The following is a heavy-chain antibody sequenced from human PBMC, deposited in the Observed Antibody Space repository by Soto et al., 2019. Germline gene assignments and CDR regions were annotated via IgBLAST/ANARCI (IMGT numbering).Heavy chain of an antibody. J-gene: IGHJ4*02. CDR1: GGTFSSYA. Sequence: ASVKVSCKASGGTFSSYAISWVRQAPGQGLEWMGGIIPIFGTANYAQKFQGRVTITADESTSTAYMELSSLRSEDTAVYYCARVDSSGYYLGYYFDYWGQGTLVTVSS. CDR2: IIPIFGTA. D-gene: IGHD3-22*01. CDR3: ARVDSSGYYLGYYFDY. V-gene: IGHV1-69*13.